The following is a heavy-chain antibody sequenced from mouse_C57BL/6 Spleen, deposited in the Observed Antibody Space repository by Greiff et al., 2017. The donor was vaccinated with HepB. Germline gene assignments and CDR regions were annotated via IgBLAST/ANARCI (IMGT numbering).Heavy chain of an antibody. J-gene: IGHJ4*01. V-gene: IGHV2-9-1*01. CDR1: GFSLTSYA. D-gene: IGHD3-2*02. CDR2: IWTGGGT. CDR3: ARVEGQLRLRGAMDY. Sequence: VKLQESGPGLVAPSQSLSITCTVSGFSLTSYAISWVRQPPGKGLEWLGVIWTGGGTNYNSALKSRLSISKDNSKSQVFLKMNSLQTDDTARYYCARVEGQLRLRGAMDYWGQGTSVTVSS.